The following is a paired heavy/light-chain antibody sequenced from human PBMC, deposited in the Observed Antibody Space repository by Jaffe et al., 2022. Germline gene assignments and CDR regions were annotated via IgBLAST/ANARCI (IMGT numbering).Light chain of an antibody. CDR2: DVS. CDR1: SSDVGGYNY. CDR3: CSYAGRNVV. V-gene: IGLV2-11*01. Sequence: QSALTQPRSVSGSPGQSVTISCTGTSSDVGGYNYVSWYQQHPGKAPKLMIYDVSKRPSGVPDRFSGSKSGNTASLTISGLQAEDEADYYCCSYAGRNVVFGGGTKLTVL. J-gene: IGLJ2*01.
Heavy chain of an antibody. CDR3: TTGRRDAGRSSSSGYYYYSYYLDV. J-gene: IGHJ6*03. CDR1: GFTFSNAW. CDR2: IKSKTDGGTT. Sequence: EVQLVESGGGLVKPGGSLRLSCAASGFTFSNAWMSWVRQAPGKGLEWVGRIKSKTDGGTTDYAAPVKGRFTISRDDSKNTLYLQMNSLKTEDTAVYYCTTGRRDAGRSSSSGYYYYSYYLDVWGKGTTVTVSS. D-gene: IGHD6-6*01. V-gene: IGHV3-15*01.